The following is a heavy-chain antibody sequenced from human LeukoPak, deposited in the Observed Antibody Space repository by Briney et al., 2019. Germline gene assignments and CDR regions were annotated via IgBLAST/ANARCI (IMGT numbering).Heavy chain of an antibody. V-gene: IGHV3-33*01. CDR2: IWYDGSNK. Sequence: GRSLRLSCAAFGFTFSSYGMHWVRQAPGKGLEWVAVIWYDGSNKYYADSVKGRFTISRDNSKNTLYLQMNSLRAEDTAVYYCARDMSGGNPLFYYYYGMDVWGQGTTVTVSS. CDR1: GFTFSSYG. CDR3: ARDMSGGNPLFYYYYGMDV. D-gene: IGHD4-23*01. J-gene: IGHJ6*02.